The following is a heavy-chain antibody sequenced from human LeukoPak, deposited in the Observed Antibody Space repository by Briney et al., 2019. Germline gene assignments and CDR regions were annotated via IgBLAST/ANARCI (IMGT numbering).Heavy chain of an antibody. J-gene: IGHJ4*02. CDR2: VSTSGGGA. D-gene: IGHD1-1*01. CDR1: GFTFSSYA. Sequence: GRSLRLSCAASGFTFSSYAMTWVRQAPGKGLEWVSIVSTSGGGAYYADSVKGRFTISRDNSKNTLYLQMNSLRAEDTAVYYCAKRYNSEYLAPVQNWGQGTLVTVSS. CDR3: AKRYNSEYLAPVQN. V-gene: IGHV3-23*01.